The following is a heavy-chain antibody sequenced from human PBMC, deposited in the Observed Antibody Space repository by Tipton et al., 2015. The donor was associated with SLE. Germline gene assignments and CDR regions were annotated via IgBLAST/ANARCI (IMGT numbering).Heavy chain of an antibody. CDR3: ARGRSGGGWFDP. CDR2: MNPNSGNT. V-gene: IGHV1-8*01. CDR1: GYTSTSYD. J-gene: IGHJ5*02. Sequence: QSGAEVKKPGASVKVSCKASGYTSTSYDINWVRQATGQGLEWMGWMNPNSGNTGYAQKFQGRVTMTRNTSISTAYMELSSLRSEDTAVYSGARGRSGGGWFDPWGQGTLVTVSS. D-gene: IGHD3-3*01.